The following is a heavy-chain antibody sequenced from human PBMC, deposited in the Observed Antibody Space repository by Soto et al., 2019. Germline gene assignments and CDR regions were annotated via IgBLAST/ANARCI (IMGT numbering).Heavy chain of an antibody. CDR3: ARDDYYGSGRMSYYYYGMDV. CDR2: INAGNGNT. V-gene: IGHV1-3*01. D-gene: IGHD3-10*01. J-gene: IGHJ6*02. CDR1: GYTFTSYA. Sequence: ASVKVSCTASGYTFTSYAMHWVRQAPGQRLEWMGWINAGNGNTKYSQKFQGRVTITRDTSASTAYMELNSLRAEDTAVYYCARDDYYGSGRMSYYYYGMDVWGQGTTVTVSS.